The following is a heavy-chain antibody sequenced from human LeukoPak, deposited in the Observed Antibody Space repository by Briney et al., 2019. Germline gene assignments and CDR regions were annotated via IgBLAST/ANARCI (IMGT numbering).Heavy chain of an antibody. J-gene: IGHJ4*02. CDR1: GFTFSSYG. CDR3: ARRYFDY. V-gene: IGHV3-7*03. Sequence: GGSLRLSCAASGFTFSSYGMQWFGQAPGKGLEWVANIKQDGSEKYYADSVKGRFIISRDNAKNALYLQVSSLRAEDTAIYYCARRYFDYWGQGTLVTVSS. CDR2: IKQDGSEK.